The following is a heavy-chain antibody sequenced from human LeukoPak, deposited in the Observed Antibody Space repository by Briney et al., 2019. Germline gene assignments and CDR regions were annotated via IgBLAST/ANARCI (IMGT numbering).Heavy chain of an antibody. Sequence: GGSLRLSCVASGFTFHDYGMSWVRRAPGKGLEWVSGITWNGDSTNYADSVKGRFTISRDNAKNSLYLQVNSLRAEDTALYYCARGFYYDSGATWRAFNIWGQGTMVTVSS. CDR1: GFTFHDYG. J-gene: IGHJ3*02. CDR2: ITWNGDST. CDR3: ARGFYYDSGATWRAFNI. D-gene: IGHD3-22*01. V-gene: IGHV3-20*04.